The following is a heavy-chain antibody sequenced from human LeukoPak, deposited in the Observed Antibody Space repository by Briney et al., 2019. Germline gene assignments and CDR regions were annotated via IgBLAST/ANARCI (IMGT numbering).Heavy chain of an antibody. D-gene: IGHD3-3*01. CDR2: ISGSGGST. V-gene: IGHV3-23*01. CDR1: GFTFSSYA. J-gene: IGHJ6*03. CDR3: AKDLDDFWSGYSRGYYYYYMDV. Sequence: PGGSLRLSCAASGFTFSSYAMSWVRQAPGKGLEWVSAISGSGGSTYYADSVKGRFTISRDNSKNTLYLQMNSLRAEDTAVYYCAKDLDDFWSGYSRGYYYYYMDVWGKGTTVTVSS.